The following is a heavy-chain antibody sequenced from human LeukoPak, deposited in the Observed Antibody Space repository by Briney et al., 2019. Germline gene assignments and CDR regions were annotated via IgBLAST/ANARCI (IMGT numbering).Heavy chain of an antibody. J-gene: IGHJ4*02. CDR2: ISSSGSTI. CDR1: GFTFSSYE. D-gene: IGHD3-10*01. Sequence: GGSLRLSCAASGFTFSSYEMNWVRQAPGKGLEWVSYISSSGSTIYYADSVKGRLTISRDNAKNSLYLQMNSLRAEDTAVYYCAGQITMVRGVIYWGQGTLVTVSS. V-gene: IGHV3-48*03. CDR3: AGQITMVRGVIY.